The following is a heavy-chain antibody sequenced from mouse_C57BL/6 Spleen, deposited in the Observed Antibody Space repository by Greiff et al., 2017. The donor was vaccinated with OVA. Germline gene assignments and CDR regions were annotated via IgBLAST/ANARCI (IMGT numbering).Heavy chain of an antibody. D-gene: IGHD2-3*01. Sequence: QVQLQQSGAERGKPGAAVKRDGKEAGYTFKEHTIHGGKERSGQGREGIGWFYPGSSRIKYNEKFKDKATLTADKSSSTVYMELSRLTSEDSAVYFCARHVIYDGYLVFAYWGQGTLVTLSA. CDR1: GYTFKEHT. J-gene: IGHJ3*01. CDR3: ARHVIYDGYLVFAY. CDR2: FYPGSSRI. V-gene: IGHV1-62-2*01.